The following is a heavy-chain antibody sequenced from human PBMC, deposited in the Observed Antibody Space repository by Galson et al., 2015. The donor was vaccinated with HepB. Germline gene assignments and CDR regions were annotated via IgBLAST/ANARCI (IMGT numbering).Heavy chain of an antibody. D-gene: IGHD3-10*01. CDR1: GFTFNSYA. CDR3: VTTVRGINY. Sequence: SLRLSCAASGFTFNSYAMAWVRQAPGKGLEWVSVVTSGGGNTFSPKSVTGPVIHYQKKFSDNFYLQTTSLRADDTAVYYCVTTVRGINYWGQGTLLTVSS. J-gene: IGHJ4*02. CDR2: VTSGGGNT. V-gene: IGHV3-23*01.